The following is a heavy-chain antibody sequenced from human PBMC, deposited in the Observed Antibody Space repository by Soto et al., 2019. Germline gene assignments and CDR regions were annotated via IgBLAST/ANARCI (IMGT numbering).Heavy chain of an antibody. CDR2: IYYSGST. Sequence: SETLSLTCTVSGGSISSYYWSWIRQPPGKGLEWIGYIYYSGSTNYNPSLKSRVTISVDTSKNQFSLKLSSVTAADTAVYYCAADWRGRYDYWGQGTLVTVSS. CDR3: AADWRGRYDY. J-gene: IGHJ4*02. D-gene: IGHD1-26*01. CDR1: GGSISSYY. V-gene: IGHV4-59*01.